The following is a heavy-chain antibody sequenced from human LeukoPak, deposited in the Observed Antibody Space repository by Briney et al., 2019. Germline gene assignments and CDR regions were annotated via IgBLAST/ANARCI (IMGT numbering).Heavy chain of an antibody. CDR3: ARDGYGLDY. CDR2: IWYDGSNK. CDR1: GFTFSSYG. Sequence: GRSLRLSCAASGFTFSSYGMHWVRQAPGKGLEGVAVIWYDGSNKYYADSVKGRFTISRDNSKNTLYLQMNSLRAEDTAVYYCARDGYGLDYWGQGTLVTVSS. V-gene: IGHV3-33*01. J-gene: IGHJ4*02. D-gene: IGHD4-17*01.